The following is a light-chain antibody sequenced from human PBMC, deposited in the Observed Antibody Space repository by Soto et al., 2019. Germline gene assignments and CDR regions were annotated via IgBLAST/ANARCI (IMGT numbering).Light chain of an antibody. CDR2: DVS. J-gene: IGLJ1*01. CDR3: GSYRSNNNLV. V-gene: IGLV2-14*01. Sequence: QSALTQPASVSGSPGQSLTISCTGTSSDIGGFNFVSWYQQHPGKAPKVMIYDVSSRPSGVSSRFSGSKSGNTASLTISGLQAEDEADYYCGSYRSNNNLVFGTGTKVTVL. CDR1: SSDIGGFNF.